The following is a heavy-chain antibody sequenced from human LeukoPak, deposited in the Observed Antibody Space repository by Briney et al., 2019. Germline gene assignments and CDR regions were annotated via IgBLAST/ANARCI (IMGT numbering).Heavy chain of an antibody. CDR1: GFTFSSYA. V-gene: IGHV3-23*01. CDR3: AKVLMTTVTYYYYYGMDV. J-gene: IGHJ6*02. Sequence: PGGSLRLSCAASGFTFSSYAMSWVRQAPGKGLEWVSAISGSGDSTYYADSVKGRFTISRDNSKNTLYLQMNSLRAEDTAVYYCAKVLMTTVTYYYYYGMDVWGQGTTVTVSS. D-gene: IGHD4-17*01. CDR2: ISGSGDST.